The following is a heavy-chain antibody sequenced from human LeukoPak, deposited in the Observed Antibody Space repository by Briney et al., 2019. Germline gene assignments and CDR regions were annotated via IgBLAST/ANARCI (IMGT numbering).Heavy chain of an antibody. Sequence: ASVKVSCKASGYTFTTYDINWVRQAPGQGLEWMGRISAYNGNKNYEQKLQGRVTMTTDTSTRTAYMELRSLRSDDTAVYYCARVATGTRSFDYWGQGTLVTVSS. CDR2: ISAYNGNK. CDR1: GYTFTTYD. V-gene: IGHV1-18*01. J-gene: IGHJ4*02. D-gene: IGHD1/OR15-1a*01. CDR3: ARVATGTRSFDY.